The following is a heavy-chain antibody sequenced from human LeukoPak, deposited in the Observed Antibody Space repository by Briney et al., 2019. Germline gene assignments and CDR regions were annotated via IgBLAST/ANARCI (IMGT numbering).Heavy chain of an antibody. CDR2: INPIGGST. J-gene: IGHJ5*02. V-gene: IGHV1-46*01. Sequence: XXGXXGEXXXVINPIGGSTSYAQTFQGRVTMSRDTSTSTVYMELSCLRSEDTAVYYCARGAGRGVIKNWFDPWGQGTLVTVSP. CDR3: ARGAGRGVIKNWFDP. D-gene: IGHD3-10*01.